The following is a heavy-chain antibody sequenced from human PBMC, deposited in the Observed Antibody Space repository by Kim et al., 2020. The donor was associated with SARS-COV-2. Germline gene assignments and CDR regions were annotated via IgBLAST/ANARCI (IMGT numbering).Heavy chain of an antibody. J-gene: IGHJ4*02. CDR2: ISSSSSTI. V-gene: IGHV3-48*02. CDR1: GFTFSSYS. CDR3: ASELGYCSSTSCYLAVTTRLRPDY. D-gene: IGHD2-2*01. Sequence: GWSLRLSCAASGFTFSSYSMNWVRQAPGKGLEWVSYISSSSSTIYYADSVKGRFTISRDNAKNSLYLQMNSLRDEDTAVYYCASELGYCSSTSCYLAVTTRLRPDYWGQGTLVTVSS.